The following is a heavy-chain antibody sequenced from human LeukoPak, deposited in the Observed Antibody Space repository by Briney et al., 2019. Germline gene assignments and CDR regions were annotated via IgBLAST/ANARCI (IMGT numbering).Heavy chain of an antibody. D-gene: IGHD6-13*01. CDR2: FDPEEGET. J-gene: IGHJ4*02. CDR3: TTDLAIAAAGTYTSIDY. CDR1: GHTLTGLS. V-gene: IGHV1-24*01. Sequence: GASVKVSCKVSGHTLTGLSTHWVRQAPGKGLEWMGGFDPEEGETTYAQKFQGRVTMTADTSTDTAYMDLSSLRSEDTAVYYCTTDLAIAAAGTYTSIDYWGQGTQVTVSS.